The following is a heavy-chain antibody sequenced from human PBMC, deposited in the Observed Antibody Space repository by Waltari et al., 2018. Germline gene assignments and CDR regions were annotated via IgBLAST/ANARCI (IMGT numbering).Heavy chain of an antibody. CDR2: SSTGGSTI. Sequence: EVQLIESGGALVQPGGSLRLSCAASGFGFSNFSMNWVRQAPGKGLEWIAYSSTGGSTIYYADSVKGRFTISRDNAKNSLYLQMNGLTDEDTAIYYCTPLDYWGRGALVTVSS. J-gene: IGHJ4*02. V-gene: IGHV3-48*02. CDR1: GFGFSNFS. CDR3: TPLDY.